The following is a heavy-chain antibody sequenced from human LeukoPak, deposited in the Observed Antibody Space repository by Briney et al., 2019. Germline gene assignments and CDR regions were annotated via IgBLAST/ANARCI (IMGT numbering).Heavy chain of an antibody. CDR3: ARGGYGYVGGSYRYSDY. CDR2: IYYSGSA. J-gene: IGHJ4*02. Sequence: SETLSLTCSVSGGPISNGDYYWSWIRQSPGKGLEWIGYIYYSGSAYYNPSLKSRVTISIDTSKAQFSLKLSSVTAADTAVYYCARGGYGYVGGSYRYSDYWGQGTLVTVSS. D-gene: IGHD3-16*02. V-gene: IGHV4-30-4*01. CDR1: GGPISNGDYY.